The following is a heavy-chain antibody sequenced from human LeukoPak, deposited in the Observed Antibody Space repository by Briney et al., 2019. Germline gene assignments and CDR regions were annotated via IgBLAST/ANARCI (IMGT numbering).Heavy chain of an antibody. CDR1: GYTFTSYC. CDR3: AFRGYTYGPFDY. D-gene: IGHD5-18*01. V-gene: IGHV1-18*01. CDR2: ISAYNGNT. J-gene: IGHJ4*02. Sequence: ASVKVSCKASGYTFTSYCIHWVRQASGQGLEWMGWISAYNGNTNYAQKFQGRVTMTTDTSTSTAYMELRSLRSDDTAVYYCAFRGYTYGPFDYWGQGTLVTVSS.